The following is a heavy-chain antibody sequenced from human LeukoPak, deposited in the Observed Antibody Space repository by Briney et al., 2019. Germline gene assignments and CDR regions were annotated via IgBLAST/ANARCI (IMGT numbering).Heavy chain of an antibody. J-gene: IGHJ4*02. D-gene: IGHD5-12*01. V-gene: IGHV3-23*01. Sequence: PGGSLRLSCAASGFTFSSYAMGWIRQAPGRGLEWVSVITTSGVTTYYADSVKGRFTISRDNSKNTLFLQMDSLRAEDTAEYYCAKGGNRGYFYFDSWGQGTLVTVSS. CDR2: ITTSGVTT. CDR1: GFTFSSYA. CDR3: AKGGNRGYFYFDS.